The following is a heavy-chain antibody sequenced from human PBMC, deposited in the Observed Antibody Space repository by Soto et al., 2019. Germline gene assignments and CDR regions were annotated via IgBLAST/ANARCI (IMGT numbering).Heavy chain of an antibody. CDR2: IYYSGST. Sequence: LSLTCTVSGGSISSGDYYWSWIRQPPGKGLEWIGYIYYSGSTYYNPSLKSRVTISVDTSKNQFSLKLSSVAAADTAVYYCARDLGAHYYDSSGPGWFDPWGQGTLVTVSS. J-gene: IGHJ5*02. CDR1: GGSISSGDYY. CDR3: ARDLGAHYYDSSGPGWFDP. V-gene: IGHV4-30-4*01. D-gene: IGHD3-22*01.